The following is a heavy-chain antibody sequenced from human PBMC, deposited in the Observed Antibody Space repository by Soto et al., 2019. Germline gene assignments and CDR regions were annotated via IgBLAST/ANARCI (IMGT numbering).Heavy chain of an antibody. D-gene: IGHD2-15*01. CDR2: ISGTGGT. V-gene: IGHV3-23*01. J-gene: IGHJ4*02. Sequence: EVPLWESGGGLVQPGGSLRLSCAVSGFTFSSHVMSWVRQAPGKGLEWVSAISGTGGTYYADSVKGRFTISRDNSKNALYLQMNNLRDEDTAVYYCAKDRRGAYCSGGICYSPDYWGQGTLVIVSS. CDR3: AKDRRGAYCSGGICYSPDY. CDR1: GFTFSSHV.